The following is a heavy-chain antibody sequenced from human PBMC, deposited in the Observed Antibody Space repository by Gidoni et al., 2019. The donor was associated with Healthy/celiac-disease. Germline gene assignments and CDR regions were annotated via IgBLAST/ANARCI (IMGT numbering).Heavy chain of an antibody. V-gene: IGHV4-39*01. CDR2: IYYSGST. J-gene: IGHJ2*01. CDR3: ARPQPGATINWYFDL. Sequence: SSYYWGWIRQPPGKGLEWIGSIYYSGSTYYNPSLKSRVTISVDTSKNQFSLKLSSVTAADTAVYYCARPQPGATINWYFDLWGRGTLVTVSS. CDR1: SSYY. D-gene: IGHD5-12*01.